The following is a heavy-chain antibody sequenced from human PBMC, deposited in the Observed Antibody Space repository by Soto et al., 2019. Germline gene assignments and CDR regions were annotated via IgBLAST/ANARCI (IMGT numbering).Heavy chain of an antibody. CDR1: GFTFSSYG. D-gene: IGHD2-15*01. CDR3: AKAPYCSGGSCYQNYYYYYGMDV. V-gene: IGHV3-30*18. J-gene: IGHJ6*02. Sequence: GESLKISCAASGFTFSSYGMHWVRQAPGKGLEWVAVISYDGSNKYYADSVKGRFTISRDNSKNTLYLQMNSLRAEDTAVYYCAKAPYCSGGSCYQNYYYYYGMDVWGQGTTVTVSS. CDR2: ISYDGSNK.